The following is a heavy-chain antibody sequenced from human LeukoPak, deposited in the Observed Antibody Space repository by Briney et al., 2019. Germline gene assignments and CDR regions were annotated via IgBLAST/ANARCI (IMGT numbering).Heavy chain of an antibody. CDR2: MFSGGST. D-gene: IGHD6-19*01. Sequence: GGSLRLSCAVSGFPVSSNFMSWVRQAPGKGLQSVSVMFSGGSTDYADSVRGRFSNPRDSSLNTVSLQMNSLRVEETAVYYCARGGGSGWPLDKWGQGTLVTVSS. V-gene: IGHV3-53*01. J-gene: IGHJ4*02. CDR3: ARGGGSGWPLDK. CDR1: GFPVSSNF.